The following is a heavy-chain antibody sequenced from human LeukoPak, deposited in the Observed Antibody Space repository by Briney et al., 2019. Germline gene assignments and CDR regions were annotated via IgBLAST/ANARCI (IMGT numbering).Heavy chain of an antibody. D-gene: IGHD3-22*01. V-gene: IGHV3-23*01. CDR2: LSDSAVSS. Sequence: GGSLRLSCTASGFTFSYYWINWVRQAPGKGLEWVSSLSDSAVSSYYADSVKGRFTISRDNSKNTLYLQMNSLRAEDTATYYCAKAPDSSGFPSYFDSWGKGTLVAVSS. CDR3: AKAPDSSGFPSYFDS. CDR1: GFTFSYYW. J-gene: IGHJ4*02.